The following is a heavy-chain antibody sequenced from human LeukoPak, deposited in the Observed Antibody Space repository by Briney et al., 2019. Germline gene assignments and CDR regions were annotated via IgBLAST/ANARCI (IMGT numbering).Heavy chain of an antibody. CDR3: ARVNYYDSSGYPY. CDR1: GFTFSSYS. Sequence: GGSLRLSCAASGFTFSSYSMNWVRQAPGKGLEWASSISSSSSYIYYADSVKGRFTISRDNAKNSLYLQMNSLRAEDTAVYYCARVNYYDSSGYPYWGQGTLVTVSS. D-gene: IGHD3-22*01. J-gene: IGHJ4*02. V-gene: IGHV3-21*01. CDR2: ISSSSSYI.